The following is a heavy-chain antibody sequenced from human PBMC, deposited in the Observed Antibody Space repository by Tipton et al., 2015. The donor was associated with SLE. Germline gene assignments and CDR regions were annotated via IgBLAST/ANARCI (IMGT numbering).Heavy chain of an antibody. Sequence: LRLSCTVSGGSISSSSYYWGWIRQPPGKGLEWIGSIYYSGSTYYNPPLKSRVTISVDTSKNQFSLKLSSVTAADTAVYYCARVPSVVVPAALFDYWGQGTLVTVSS. D-gene: IGHD2-2*01. V-gene: IGHV4-39*07. CDR3: ARVPSVVVPAALFDY. CDR1: GGSISSSSYY. CDR2: IYYSGST. J-gene: IGHJ4*02.